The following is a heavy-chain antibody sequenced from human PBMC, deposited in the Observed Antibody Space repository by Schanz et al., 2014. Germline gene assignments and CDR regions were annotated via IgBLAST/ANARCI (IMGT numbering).Heavy chain of an antibody. CDR2: INTGSGDT. V-gene: IGHV1-3*04. J-gene: IGHJ4*02. CDR1: EYSFTSYS. Sequence: QVHLVQSGAEVKRPGASVKVSCKASEYSFTSYSMHWVRQAPGQRLEWMGWINTGSGDTKYSQNFQGRVTMTTDTSTSTVYMELRSLRSDDTAVYYCARSAGRDFWSGYYTRFDYWGQGTLGTVSS. D-gene: IGHD3-3*01. CDR3: ARSAGRDFWSGYYTRFDY.